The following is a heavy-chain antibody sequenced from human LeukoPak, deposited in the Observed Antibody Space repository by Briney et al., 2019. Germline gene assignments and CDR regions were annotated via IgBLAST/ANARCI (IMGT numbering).Heavy chain of an antibody. Sequence: PSETLSLTCTVSGGSFIGSTYYWGWHRQPPGKGLESAGSAFYTGATYCKSSLKSRVTISIDTSKNHFSVKLGSVTAADTAVYYCGRLRGAMTTVTSIFDFWGRGTVVSVSS. CDR2: AFYTGAT. J-gene: IGHJ4*02. CDR3: GRLRGAMTTVTSIFDF. D-gene: IGHD4-17*01. CDR1: GGSFIGSTYY. V-gene: IGHV4-39*01.